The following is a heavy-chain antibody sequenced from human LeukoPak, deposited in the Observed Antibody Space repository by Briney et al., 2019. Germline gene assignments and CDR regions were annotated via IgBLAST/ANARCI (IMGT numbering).Heavy chain of an antibody. CDR2: INHSGST. V-gene: IGHV4-34*01. D-gene: IGHD3-10*01. CDR3: ARGKEVITMLRGLKPGYYFDY. J-gene: IGHJ4*02. CDR1: GGSFSGYY. Sequence: TPSETPSLTCAVYGGSFSGYYWSWIRQPPGKGLEWIGEINHSGSTNYNPSLKSRVTISVDTSKNQFSLKLNSVTAADTAVYYCARGKEVITMLRGLKPGYYFDYWGQGTLVTVSS.